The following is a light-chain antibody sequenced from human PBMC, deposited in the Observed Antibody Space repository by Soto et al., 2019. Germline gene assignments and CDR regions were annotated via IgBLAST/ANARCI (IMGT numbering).Light chain of an antibody. J-gene: IGKJ1*01. CDR1: QSVSSN. V-gene: IGKV3-15*01. CDR3: QQSYSTPPT. CDR2: GAS. Sequence: EIVMTQSPATLSVSPGERATLSCRASQSVSSNLAWYQQKPGQAPRLLIYGASTRATGIPARFSGSGSGTDGTITISSLQPEDFETYDCQQSYSTPPTFGQGTKV.